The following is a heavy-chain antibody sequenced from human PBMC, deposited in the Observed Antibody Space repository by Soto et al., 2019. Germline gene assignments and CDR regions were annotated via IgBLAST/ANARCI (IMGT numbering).Heavy chain of an antibody. Sequence: QVQLVQSGAEVKKPVASVKVSCKASGYTFSSYDINWVRQATGQGLEWMGWMNPNSGDTNYPQKFQGRVTMTRNTSIATAYMELSSLRSEDTAVYYCARGLKFTTPLVRGVNPYYYYYMDVWGEGTTVTVSS. CDR1: GYTFSSYD. V-gene: IGHV1-8*01. CDR2: MNPNSGDT. J-gene: IGHJ6*03. D-gene: IGHD3-10*01. CDR3: ARGLKFTTPLVRGVNPYYYYYMDV.